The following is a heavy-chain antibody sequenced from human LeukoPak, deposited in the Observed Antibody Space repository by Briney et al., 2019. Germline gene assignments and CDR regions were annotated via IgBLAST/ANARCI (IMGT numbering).Heavy chain of an antibody. J-gene: IGHJ4*02. Sequence: SETLSLTCAVDGGSFSGYYWSWIRQPPGKGLEWIGEINHSGSTNYNPSLKSRVTISVDTSKNQFSLKVSSVAAADTAVYYCARVSSGGPRDYFDYWGQGTLVTVSS. D-gene: IGHD2-8*02. CDR2: INHSGST. CDR1: GGSFSGYY. CDR3: ARVSSGGPRDYFDY. V-gene: IGHV4-34*01.